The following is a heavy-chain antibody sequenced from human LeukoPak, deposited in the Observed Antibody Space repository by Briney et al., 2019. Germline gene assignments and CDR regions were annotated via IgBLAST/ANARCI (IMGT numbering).Heavy chain of an antibody. V-gene: IGHV4-59*08. J-gene: IGHJ3*02. CDR2: IYYSGST. CDR1: GGSISSYY. CDR3: ARRGSRAFDI. Sequence: PSETLSLTCTVSGGSISSYYWSWIRQPPGKGLEWIGYIYYSGSTNYNPSLKSRVTISVDTFKNQFSLKLSSVTAADTAVYYCARRGSRAFDIWGQGTMVTVSS. D-gene: IGHD6-13*01.